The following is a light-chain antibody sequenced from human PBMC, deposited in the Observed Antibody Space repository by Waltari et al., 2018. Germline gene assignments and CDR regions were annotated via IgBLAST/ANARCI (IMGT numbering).Light chain of an antibody. CDR2: EVS. CDR1: SSDIGNYKY. J-gene: IGLJ2*01. CDR3: TSYAGSKGVL. Sequence: QSALTQPPSASGSPGQSVTISCTGASSDIGNYKYVSWYQQHPGKAPKLLIYEVSKRAQGVTVRFSASKSGNTASLTVSGLQADDESDYYCTSYAGSKGVLFGGGTKLTVL. V-gene: IGLV2-8*01.